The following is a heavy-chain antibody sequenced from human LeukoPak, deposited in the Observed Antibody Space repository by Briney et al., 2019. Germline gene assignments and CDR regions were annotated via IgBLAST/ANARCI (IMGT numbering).Heavy chain of an antibody. CDR2: IYYSGST. CDR1: GGSTSSYY. CDR3: ASFDIAAAGIAD. D-gene: IGHD6-13*01. Sequence: SETLSLTCTVSGGSTSSYYWSWIRQPPGKGLEWVGYIYYSGSTNYNPSLKSRVTISVDTSKNQFSLKLSSVTAADTAVYYCASFDIAAAGIADWGQGTPGHRLL. V-gene: IGHV4-59*01. J-gene: IGHJ4*02.